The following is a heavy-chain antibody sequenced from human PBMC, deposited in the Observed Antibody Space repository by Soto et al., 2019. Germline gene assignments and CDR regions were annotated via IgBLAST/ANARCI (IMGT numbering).Heavy chain of an antibody. J-gene: IGHJ3*02. Sequence: GGSLRLSCSASGFTFSSHGMHWARQAPGKGLEWVAVVWYDGSNKYYADSVKGRFTISRDNYKNTLYLQMNSLRAEDTAVYYCARAYYYDAFDIRGQGTMVTVSS. CDR2: VWYDGSNK. CDR1: GFTFSSHG. D-gene: IGHD3-10*01. CDR3: ARAYYYDAFDI. V-gene: IGHV3-33*01.